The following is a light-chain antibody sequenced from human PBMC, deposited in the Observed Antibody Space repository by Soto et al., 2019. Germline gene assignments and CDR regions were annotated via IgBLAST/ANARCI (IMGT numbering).Light chain of an antibody. CDR3: QQTYSTPLT. Sequence: DIQMTQAPSSLSASEGDRVTITCRASQSISNYLNWYQQKPGKAPKLLISAASSLQSGVPSRFSGSGSGTEFTLTSRSLRPEDVATYYCQQTYSTPLTFGGGTKVEIK. CDR1: QSISNY. CDR2: AAS. J-gene: IGKJ4*01. V-gene: IGKV1-39*01.